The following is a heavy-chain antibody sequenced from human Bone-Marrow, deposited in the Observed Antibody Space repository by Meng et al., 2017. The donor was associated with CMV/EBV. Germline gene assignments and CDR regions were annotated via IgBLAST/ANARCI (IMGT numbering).Heavy chain of an antibody. Sequence: SVKVSCKASGGTLSSYAISWVRQAPGQGLEWMGGIIPIFGTANYAQKFQGRVTITTDESTSTAYMELSSLRSEDTAVYYCARDPGVVERATADYYYYGLDVWGQGTTVTVSS. V-gene: IGHV1-69*05. CDR2: IIPIFGTA. J-gene: IGHJ6*02. CDR1: GGTLSSYA. CDR3: ARDPGVVERATADYYYYGLDV. D-gene: IGHD5-24*01.